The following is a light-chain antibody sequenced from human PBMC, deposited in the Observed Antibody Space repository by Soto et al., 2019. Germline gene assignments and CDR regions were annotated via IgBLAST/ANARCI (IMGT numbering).Light chain of an antibody. Sequence: IVLTQSPGTLSLSPGERATLSCRASQSVTTQLAWYQQKPGQAPRLIIHGASSRATGVPDRITGSGSGTDFTLSISRLEPDDFEVYYSQQYGGSNRRFGKGTKVDIX. CDR3: QQYGGSNRR. J-gene: IGKJ1*01. V-gene: IGKV3-20*01. CDR1: QSVTTQ. CDR2: GAS.